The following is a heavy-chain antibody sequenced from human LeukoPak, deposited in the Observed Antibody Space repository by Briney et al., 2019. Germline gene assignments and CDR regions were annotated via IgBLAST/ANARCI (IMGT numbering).Heavy chain of an antibody. J-gene: IGHJ4*02. CDR1: GFTFSTYA. Sequence: GGSLRLSCAASGFTFSTYAMSWVRQAPGKGLEWVSALSNSGGTTYYADSVKGRFTISRDNSKNTLYLQMNSLRAEDTAVYYCAKDFLYFTLWGQGTLVTVSS. CDR3: AKDFLYFTL. D-gene: IGHD3-9*01. V-gene: IGHV3-23*01. CDR2: LSNSGGTT.